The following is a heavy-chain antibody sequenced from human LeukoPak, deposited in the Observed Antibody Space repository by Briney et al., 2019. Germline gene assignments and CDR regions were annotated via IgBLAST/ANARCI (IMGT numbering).Heavy chain of an antibody. CDR2: IYPGDSHT. J-gene: IGHJ4*02. V-gene: IGHV5-51*01. CDR1: GYSFTSYW. Sequence: GESLKISCKGSGYSFTSYWIGWVRQMPGEGLEWMGIIYPGDSHTRYSPSFQGQVTISADKSISTAYLQWNSLKASDTAMYYCARYPNDHSNAGDYWGQGTLVTVSS. CDR3: ARYPNDHSNAGDY. D-gene: IGHD4-11*01.